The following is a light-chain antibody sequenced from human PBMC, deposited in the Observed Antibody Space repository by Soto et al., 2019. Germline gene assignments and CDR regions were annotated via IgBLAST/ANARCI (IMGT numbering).Light chain of an antibody. CDR3: QQYDNWPWT. V-gene: IGKV3-15*01. Sequence: EIVMTQSPATLSLSPGGRPTLSCRASQSIGDTLAWYKQKPGQAPRLLIYGASSRVTGFPARFSGSGSGTEFTLTISSLKSDDFEVYYCQQYDNWPWTFGQGTKVDIK. CDR1: QSIGDT. J-gene: IGKJ1*01. CDR2: GAS.